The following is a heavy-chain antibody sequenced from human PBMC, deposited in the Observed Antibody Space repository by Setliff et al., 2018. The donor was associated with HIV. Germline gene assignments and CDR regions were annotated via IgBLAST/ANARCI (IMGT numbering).Heavy chain of an antibody. CDR1: GFIFSSYG. V-gene: IGHV3-30*02. CDR3: AKDLKWSGNYWGGFDC. D-gene: IGHD1-26*01. J-gene: IGHJ4*02. Sequence: GGSLRLSCAASGFIFSSYGMHWVRQAPGKGLEWVAFIRYDGSNKNYGDSVKGRFTISRDNSKNTLYLQMNSLRVEDTALYYCAKDLKWSGNYWGGFDCWGQGTLVTVSS. CDR2: IRYDGSNK.